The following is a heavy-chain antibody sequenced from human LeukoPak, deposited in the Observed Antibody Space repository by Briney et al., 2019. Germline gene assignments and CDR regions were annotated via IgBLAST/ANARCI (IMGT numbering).Heavy chain of an antibody. V-gene: IGHV4-39*07. D-gene: IGHD3-16*01. CDR1: GGSISSSSYY. CDR3: ARVGAALSLAGYFQH. J-gene: IGHJ1*01. CDR2: IYYSGST. Sequence: SETLSLTCTVSGGSISSSSYYWGWIRQPPGKGLEWIGSIYYSGSTYYNPSLKSRVTISVDTSKNQFSLKLSSVTAADTAVYYCARVGAALSLAGYFQHWGQGTLVTVSS.